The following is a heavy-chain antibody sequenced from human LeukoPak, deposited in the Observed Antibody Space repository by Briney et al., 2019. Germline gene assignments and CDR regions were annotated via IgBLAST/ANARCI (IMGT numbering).Heavy chain of an antibody. CDR3: TRGLVVTATHFDY. Sequence: GGSLRLSCAASGFTFSSYAMHWVRQAPGKGLEYVSAISSNGGSTYYANSVKGRFTISRDNSKNTLYLQMGSLRAEDMAVYYFTRGLVVTATHFDYWGQGTLVTVSS. CDR1: GFTFSSYA. D-gene: IGHD2-21*02. CDR2: ISSNGGST. V-gene: IGHV3-64*01. J-gene: IGHJ4*02.